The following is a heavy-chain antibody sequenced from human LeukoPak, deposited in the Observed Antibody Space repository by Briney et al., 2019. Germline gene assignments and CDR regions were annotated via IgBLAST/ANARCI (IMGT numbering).Heavy chain of an antibody. CDR3: ARGFVVVPAATRGNWFDP. CDR1: GGSISSYY. Sequence: ASETLSLTCTVSGGSISSYYWSWIRQPPGKGLEWIGYIYYSGSTNYNPSPKSRVTISVDTSKNQFSLKLSSVTAADTAVYYCARGFVVVPAATRGNWFDPWGQGTLVTVSS. CDR2: IYYSGST. V-gene: IGHV4-59*01. J-gene: IGHJ5*02. D-gene: IGHD2-2*01.